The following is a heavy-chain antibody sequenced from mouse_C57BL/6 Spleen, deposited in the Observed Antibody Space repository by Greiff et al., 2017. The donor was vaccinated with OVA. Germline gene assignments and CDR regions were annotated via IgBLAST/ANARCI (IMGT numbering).Heavy chain of an antibody. CDR1: GFTFSSYA. V-gene: IGHV5-4*01. CDR2: ISHGGIYT. J-gene: IGHJ1*03. CDR3: ARERCYGSRHWCCEV. D-gene: IGHD1-1*01. Sequence: EVKLVESGGGLVKPGGSLKLSCAASGFTFSSYAMSWVRQTPEKRLEWVATISHGGIYTYSPANVKGRFTISIDNAKNNLYLRMGQLKREYTAMYDCARERCYGSRHWCCEVWGTGTTVTVFS.